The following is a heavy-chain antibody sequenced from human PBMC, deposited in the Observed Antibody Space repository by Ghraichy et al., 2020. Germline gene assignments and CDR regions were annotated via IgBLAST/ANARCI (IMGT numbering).Heavy chain of an antibody. CDR2: ISSSGSTI. V-gene: IGHV3-48*03. CDR1: GFTFSSYE. J-gene: IGHJ5*02. CDR3: ARDGWEQWLVPGLESGWFDP. Sequence: GESLNISCAASGFTFSSYEMNWVRQAPGKGLEWVSYISSSGSTIYYADSVKGRFTISRDNAKNSLYLQMNSLRAEDTAVYYCARDGWEQWLVPGLESGWFDPWGQGTLVTVSS. D-gene: IGHD6-19*01.